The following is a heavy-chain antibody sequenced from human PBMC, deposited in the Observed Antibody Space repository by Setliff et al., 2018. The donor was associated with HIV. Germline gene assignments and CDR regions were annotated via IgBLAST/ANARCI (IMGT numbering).Heavy chain of an antibody. CDR2: VSVSGGST. J-gene: IGHJ4*02. V-gene: IGHV3-23*01. CDR3: AKAVAQQFVSFFDH. D-gene: IGHD6-6*01. CDR1: GFGFPNYA. Sequence: PGGSLRLSCVASGFGFPNYAMGWVRQAPGKGLEWVSSVSVSGGSTYYAEAVKGRFTISRDNSKNTLYLQMNSLRAEDTAVYYCAKAVAQQFVSFFDHWGQGTLVTVSS.